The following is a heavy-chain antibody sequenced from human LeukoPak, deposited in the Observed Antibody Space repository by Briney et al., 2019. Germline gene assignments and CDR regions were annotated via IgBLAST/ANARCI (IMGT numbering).Heavy chain of an antibody. CDR2: IYYSGST. V-gene: IGHV4-59*01. Sequence: SQTLSLTCTVSGGSISSYYWSWIWQPPGKGLEWIGYIYYSGSTNYNPSLKSRVTISVDTSKNQFSLKLSSVTAADTAVYYCARGSSSSVGGYFQHWGQGTLVTVSS. J-gene: IGHJ1*01. CDR1: GGSISSYY. CDR3: ARGSSSSVGGYFQH. D-gene: IGHD6-13*01.